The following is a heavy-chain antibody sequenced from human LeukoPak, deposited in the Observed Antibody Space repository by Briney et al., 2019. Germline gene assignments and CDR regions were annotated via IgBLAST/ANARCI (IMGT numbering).Heavy chain of an antibody. D-gene: IGHD6-13*01. Sequence: ASVKVSCKASGYTFTSYGISWVRQAPGQGLEWMGWISAYNGNTNYAQKLQGRVTMTRDTSISTAYMDLSRLTSDDTAVYYCAREVAAGAWDYWGQGTLVTVSS. CDR2: ISAYNGNT. J-gene: IGHJ4*02. CDR3: AREVAAGAWDY. CDR1: GYTFTSYG. V-gene: IGHV1-18*01.